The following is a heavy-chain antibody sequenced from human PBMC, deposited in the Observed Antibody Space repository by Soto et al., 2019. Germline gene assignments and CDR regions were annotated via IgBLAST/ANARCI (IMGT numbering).Heavy chain of an antibody. CDR1: GGSISSYY. Sequence: SETLSLTCTVSGGSISSYYWSWIRQPPGKGLEWIGYIYYSGSTNYNPSLKSRVTISVDTSKNQFSLKLSSVTAADTAVYYCARAPGYCSGGSCFYYMGVWGKGTTVTVSS. D-gene: IGHD2-15*01. J-gene: IGHJ6*03. CDR2: IYYSGST. CDR3: ARAPGYCSGGSCFYYMGV. V-gene: IGHV4-59*01.